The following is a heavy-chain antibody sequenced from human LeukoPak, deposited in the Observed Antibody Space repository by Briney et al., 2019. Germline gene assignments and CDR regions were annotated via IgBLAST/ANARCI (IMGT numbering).Heavy chain of an antibody. CDR1: GGSISSYY. V-gene: IGHV4-4*07. J-gene: IGHJ5*02. Sequence: SETLSLTCTVSGGSISSYYWSWIRQPAGKGLEWIGRIYTSGSTNYNPSLKSRVTISVDTSKNQFSLKLSSVTAADTAVYYCARVGYCSGGSCYSGWFDPWGQGTLVTVSS. CDR2: IYTSGST. CDR3: ARVGYCSGGSCYSGWFDP. D-gene: IGHD2-15*01.